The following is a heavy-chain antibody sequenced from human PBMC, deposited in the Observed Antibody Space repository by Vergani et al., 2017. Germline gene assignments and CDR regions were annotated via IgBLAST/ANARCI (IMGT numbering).Heavy chain of an antibody. Sequence: QVQLVQSGAAVKKPGSSVKVSCKASGGTFSSYAISWVRQAPGQGLEWMGGIIPIFGTANYAQKFQGGVTITADKPTSTAYMELSSLRSEDTAVYYGARGREEGMIVVVPEAFDIWGQGTMVTVSS. CDR2: IIPIFGTA. J-gene: IGHJ3*02. V-gene: IGHV1-69*06. CDR3: ARGREEGMIVVVPEAFDI. D-gene: IGHD3-22*01. CDR1: GGTFSSYA.